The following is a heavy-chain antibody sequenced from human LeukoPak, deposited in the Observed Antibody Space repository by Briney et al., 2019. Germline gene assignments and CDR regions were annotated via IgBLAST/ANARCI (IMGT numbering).Heavy chain of an antibody. CDR1: GFMFSNSW. J-gene: IGHJ4*02. CDR2: MKTDGTRI. Sequence: AGGSLRLSCAASGFMFSNSWMYWVRQGPGKGPVWVSRMKTDGTRIEYADSVKGRFTISRDNAKNTLFLQMSSLRVEDTAVYYCARGTAGYHSSYFDYWGQGTLVTVSS. D-gene: IGHD3-16*02. CDR3: ARGTAGYHSSYFDY. V-gene: IGHV3-74*01.